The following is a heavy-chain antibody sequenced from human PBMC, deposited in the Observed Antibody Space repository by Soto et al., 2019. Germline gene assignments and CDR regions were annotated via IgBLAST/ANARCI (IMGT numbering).Heavy chain of an antibody. D-gene: IGHD2-15*01. CDR2: IYPGDSDT. V-gene: IGHV5-51*01. J-gene: IGHJ3*02. CDR1: GYSFTSYW. CDR3: AGCSGGSCYPNGAFDI. Sequence: GESLKIACKGSGYSFTSYWIGWVRQMPGKGLEWMGIIYPGDSDTRYSPSFQGQVTISADKSISTAYLQWSSLKASDTAMYYCAGCSGGSCYPNGAFDIWGQGTMVTVSS.